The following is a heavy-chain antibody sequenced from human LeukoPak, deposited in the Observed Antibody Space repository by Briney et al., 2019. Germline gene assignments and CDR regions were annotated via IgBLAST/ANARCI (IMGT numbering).Heavy chain of an antibody. CDR3: ARVEYQLLYSFYFDY. J-gene: IGHJ4*02. CDR2: IYYSGST. Sequence: SETLSLTCTVSGGSISSGDYYWSWIRQPPGKGLEWIGYIYYSGSTYYNPSLKSRVTISVDTPKNQFSLKLSSVTAADTAVYYCARVEYQLLYSFYFDYWGQGTLVTVSS. V-gene: IGHV4-30-4*08. CDR1: GGSISSGDYY. D-gene: IGHD2-2*02.